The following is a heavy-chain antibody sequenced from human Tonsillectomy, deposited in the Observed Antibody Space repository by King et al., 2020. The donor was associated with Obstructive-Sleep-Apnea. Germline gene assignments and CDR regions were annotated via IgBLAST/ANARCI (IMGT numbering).Heavy chain of an antibody. V-gene: IGHV4-34*01. CDR2: INDSGST. Sequence: VQLQQCGAGLLKPSETLSLTCAVFGGSFSGHRWSWIRQSPGKGLQWIGEINDSGSTNYNPSLRIRVTISLDTSKNQFSLKLNSVTAADTAVYYCARRDDYWGQGTLVTVSS. CDR1: GGSFSGHR. CDR3: ARRDDY. J-gene: IGHJ4*02.